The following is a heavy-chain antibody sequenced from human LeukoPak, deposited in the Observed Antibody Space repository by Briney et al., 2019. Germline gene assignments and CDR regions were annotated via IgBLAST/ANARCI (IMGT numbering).Heavy chain of an antibody. CDR2: ISWNSGSI. D-gene: IGHD4-11*01. CDR1: GFTFDDYA. Sequence: GGSLRLSCAASGFTFDDYAMHWVRQAPGKGLDWVSGISWNSGSIGYADSVKGRFTISRDNAKNSLYLQMNSLRAEDTALYYCAREAYTVTFFDYWGQGALVTVSS. CDR3: AREAYTVTFFDY. J-gene: IGHJ4*02. V-gene: IGHV3-9*01.